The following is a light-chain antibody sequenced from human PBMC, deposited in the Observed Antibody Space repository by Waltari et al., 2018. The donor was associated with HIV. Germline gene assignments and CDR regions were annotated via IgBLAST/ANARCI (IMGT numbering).Light chain of an antibody. V-gene: IGKV1-27*01. CDR2: SAS. CDR3: QKYKSVSPT. Sequence: DIQMTQSPLSLSASVGDRVTITCRASQGISNYLAWYQQKPGKVPKVLIYSASTLQSGVQSRFSGSGYGTDFTLTISSLQPEDVAIYYCQKYKSVSPTFGGGTKVEIK. J-gene: IGKJ4*01. CDR1: QGISNY.